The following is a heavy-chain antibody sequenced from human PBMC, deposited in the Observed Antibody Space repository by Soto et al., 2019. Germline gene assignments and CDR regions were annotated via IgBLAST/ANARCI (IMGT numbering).Heavy chain of an antibody. D-gene: IGHD6-19*01. Sequence: QLQLQESGPGLVKPSETLSLTCTVSGGSISSRNFYWGWIRQPPGKGLEWIGSIYHSESTYYNPSPKGRVTISVDTSKNHFSLSLSSLTASDTAVYYCARGGEAVADYWGQGTLVTVSS. V-gene: IGHV4-39*02. CDR2: IYHSEST. CDR1: GGSISSRNFY. J-gene: IGHJ4*02. CDR3: ARGGEAVADY.